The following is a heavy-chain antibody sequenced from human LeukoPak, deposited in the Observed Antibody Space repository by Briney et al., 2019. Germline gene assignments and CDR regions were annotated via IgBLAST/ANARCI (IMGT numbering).Heavy chain of an antibody. CDR2: IYYSGST. D-gene: IGHD3-10*01. Sequence: SETLSLTCTVSGGSISSYYWSWIRQPPGKGLEWIGYIYYSGSTNYNPSLKSRVTISVDTSKNQFSLKLSSVTAADTAVYYCASHFRRDYSASGASQYYHYIDVWGKGTTVTVSS. V-gene: IGHV4-59*08. J-gene: IGHJ6*03. CDR1: GGSISSYY. CDR3: ASHFRRDYSASGASQYYHYIDV.